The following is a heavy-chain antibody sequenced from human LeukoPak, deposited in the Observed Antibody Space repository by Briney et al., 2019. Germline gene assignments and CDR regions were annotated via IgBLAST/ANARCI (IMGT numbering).Heavy chain of an antibody. Sequence: PSETLSLTCTVSGGSISSSSYYWGWIRQPPGKRLEWIGTIYYSGSTYYNPSLKSRVTISVDTSKNQFSLKLSSVTAADTAVYYSARHLRYCSSTTCSGAREFDYWGQGTLITVSS. CDR1: GGSISSSSYY. CDR2: IYYSGST. J-gene: IGHJ4*02. V-gene: IGHV4-39*01. CDR3: ARHLRYCSSTTCSGAREFDY. D-gene: IGHD2-2*01.